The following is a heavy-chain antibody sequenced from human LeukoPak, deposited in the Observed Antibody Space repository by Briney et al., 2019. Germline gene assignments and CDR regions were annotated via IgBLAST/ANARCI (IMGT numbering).Heavy chain of an antibody. D-gene: IGHD3-9*01. CDR2: IYYSGST. CDR1: GGSISSGDYY. V-gene: IGHV4-30-4*01. Sequence: SQTLSLTCTVSGGSISSGDYYWSWIRQPPGKGLEWIGYIYYSGSTYYNPSLKSRVTISVDTSKNQFSLKLSSVTAADTAVYYCARVRWKGYFDRVYYFDYWGQGTLVTVSS. CDR3: ARVRWKGYFDRVYYFDY. J-gene: IGHJ4*02.